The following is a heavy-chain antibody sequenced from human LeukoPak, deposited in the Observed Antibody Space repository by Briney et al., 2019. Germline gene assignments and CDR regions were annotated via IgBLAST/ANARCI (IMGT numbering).Heavy chain of an antibody. CDR2: MYTSGSS. J-gene: IGHJ5*02. Sequence: SETLSLTCAVYGGSFSGYYWSWIRQPAGKGLEWIGRMYTSGSSNYNPSLKSRVTMSIDTSKNQFSLKLSSVTAADTAVYYCARDEVTWFDPWGQGTLVTVSS. D-gene: IGHD4-23*01. CDR3: ARDEVTWFDP. CDR1: GGSFSGYY. V-gene: IGHV4-4*07.